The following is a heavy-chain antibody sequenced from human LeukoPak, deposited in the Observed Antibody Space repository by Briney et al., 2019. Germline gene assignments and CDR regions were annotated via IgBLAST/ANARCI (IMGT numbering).Heavy chain of an antibody. CDR1: GGSFSGYY. CDR3: ARILGYCSGGTYPERYFDL. D-gene: IGHD2-15*01. Sequence: SETLSLTCAVYGGSFSGYYWSWIRQPPGKGLEWIGEINHSGRTNYNPSLKSRVTISVDSSKNQFSLGLSFVTAADTAVYYCARILGYCSGGTYPERYFDLWGRGTLVTVSS. V-gene: IGHV4-34*01. J-gene: IGHJ2*01. CDR2: INHSGRT.